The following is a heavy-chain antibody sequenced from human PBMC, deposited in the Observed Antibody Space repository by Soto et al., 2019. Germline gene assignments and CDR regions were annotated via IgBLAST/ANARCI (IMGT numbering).Heavy chain of an antibody. J-gene: IGHJ4*02. CDR1: GGSISSGDYY. Sequence: PSETLSLTCTVSGGSISSGDYYWSWIRQPPGKGLGWIGYIYYSGSTYYNPSLKSRVTISVDTSKNQFSLKLSSVTAADTAVYYCARGTGSEFEGADFDYWGQGTLVTVSS. V-gene: IGHV4-30-4*01. D-gene: IGHD3-16*01. CDR2: IYYSGST. CDR3: ARGTGSEFEGADFDY.